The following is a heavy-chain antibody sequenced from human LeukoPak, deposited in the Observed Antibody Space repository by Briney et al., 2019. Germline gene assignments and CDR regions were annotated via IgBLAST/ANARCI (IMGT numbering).Heavy chain of an antibody. D-gene: IGHD6-13*01. CDR3: ARVYSSSWYFFGAFDI. CDR1: GYTFTSYG. V-gene: IGHV1-2*02. CDR2: INPNSGGT. Sequence: ASVKVSCKASGYTFTSYGISWVRQAPGQGLEWMGWINPNSGGTNYAQKFQGRVTMTRDTSISTAYMELSRLRSDDTAVYYCARVYSSSWYFFGAFDIWGQGTMVTVSS. J-gene: IGHJ3*02.